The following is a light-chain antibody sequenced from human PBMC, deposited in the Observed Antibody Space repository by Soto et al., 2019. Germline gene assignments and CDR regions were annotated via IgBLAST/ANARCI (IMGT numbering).Light chain of an antibody. V-gene: IGLV2-23*02. CDR1: SSDVGSYDL. CDR3: CSYAGRSLPWV. CDR2: EVS. Sequence: QSALTQPASVSGSPGQSITISCTGTSSDVGSYDLVSWYQQHPGKAPKLIIYEVSKRPSGVSNRFSGSKSGDTASLSISGLQAEDEADYHCCSYAGRSLPWVFGGGTQLTVL. J-gene: IGLJ3*02.